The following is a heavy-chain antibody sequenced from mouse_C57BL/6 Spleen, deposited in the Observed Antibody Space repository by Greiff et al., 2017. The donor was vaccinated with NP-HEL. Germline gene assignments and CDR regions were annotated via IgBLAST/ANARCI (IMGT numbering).Heavy chain of an antibody. J-gene: IGHJ4*01. CDR3: ARGTDYDDAMDY. V-gene: IGHV1-81*01. D-gene: IGHD2-4*01. CDR2: IYPRSGNT. Sequence: QVQLQQSGAELARPGASVKLSCKASGYTFTSYGISWVKQRTGQGLEWIGEIYPRSGNTYYNEKFKGKATLTADKSSSTAYMELRSLTSEDSAVYFCARGTDYDDAMDYWGQGTSVTVSS. CDR1: GYTFTSYG.